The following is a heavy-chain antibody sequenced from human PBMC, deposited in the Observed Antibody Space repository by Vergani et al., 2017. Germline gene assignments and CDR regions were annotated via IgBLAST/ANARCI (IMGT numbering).Heavy chain of an antibody. D-gene: IGHD6-6*01. CDR1: GGSFSGYY. V-gene: IGHV4-34*01. CDR2: INHSGST. CDR3: ARTPSISSSSFAP. J-gene: IGHJ5*02. Sequence: QVQLQQWGAGLLKPSETLSLTCAVYGGSFSGYYWSWIRQPPGKGLEWIGEINHSGSTNYNPSLKSRVTISVDTSKNQFSLKLSSVTAADTAVYYCARTPSISSSSFAPWGQGTLVTVYS.